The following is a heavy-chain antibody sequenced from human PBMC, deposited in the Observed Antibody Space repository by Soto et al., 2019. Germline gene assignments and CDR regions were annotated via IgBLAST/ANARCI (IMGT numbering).Heavy chain of an antibody. V-gene: IGHV5-51*01. CDR2: INPGIINPADSDI. D-gene: IGHD4-4*01. CDR1: GYSFTTYW. Sequence: GESLKISCETSGYSFTTYWLAWVRQRPGKGLGWMGIINPGIINPADSDIRYSPSFQGRVTISADRSINTAYLQWSSLEASDTAIYYCARHEQFYYQFYGMDVWGQGTTVTVSS. CDR3: ARHEQFYYQFYGMDV. J-gene: IGHJ6*02.